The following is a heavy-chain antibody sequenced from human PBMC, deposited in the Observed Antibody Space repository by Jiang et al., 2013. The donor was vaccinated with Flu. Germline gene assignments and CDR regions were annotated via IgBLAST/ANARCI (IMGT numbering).Heavy chain of an antibody. D-gene: IGHD6-19*01. J-gene: IGHJ4*02. CDR3: TRALMTSGLYSH. CDR1: GDSVSSNSAG. CDR2: TYYRSKWYT. Sequence: SGDSVSSNSAGWNWIRQSPSRGLEWLGRTYYRSKWYTDYAVSVKSRITINPDTSKNQLSLQLNSVTPEDTAVYYCTRALMTSGLYSHWGQGTLVTVSS. V-gene: IGHV6-1*01.